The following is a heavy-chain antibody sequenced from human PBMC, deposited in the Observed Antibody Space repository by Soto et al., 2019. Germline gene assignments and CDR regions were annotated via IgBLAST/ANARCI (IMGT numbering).Heavy chain of an antibody. J-gene: IGHJ4*02. CDR1: GLSSRSHA. V-gene: IGHV3-23*01. CDR3: AKAQGVATIKLNFDY. D-gene: IGHD5-12*01. Sequence: EVQLLESGGGVVRPGGSLTISCVVSGLSSRSHAMYWVRQAPGRSLEWVAGISGGGYTAYYPDSVRGRFIISRDNSKNTVYLQIDNLRVDDTAVYYCAKAQGVATIKLNFDYWGQGTPVTVAS. CDR2: ISGGGYTA.